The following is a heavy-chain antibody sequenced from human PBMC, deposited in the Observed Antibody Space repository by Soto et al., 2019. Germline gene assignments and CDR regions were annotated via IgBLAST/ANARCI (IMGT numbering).Heavy chain of an antibody. J-gene: IGHJ4*02. CDR2: INHGGSA. V-gene: IGHV4-34*01. CDR1: GGSFSDYI. CDR3: ARGLISGSHYSGGWYYFDS. D-gene: IGHD1-26*01. Sequence: QVQLQQSGAGLVKPSETLSLTCDVYGGSFSDYIWTWIRQTPGKGLQWIGQINHGGSANYNPSLKSRVTISVHTSSSQFSLELSSVTAADTAVYYCARGLISGSHYSGGWYYFDSWGQGTQVTVSS.